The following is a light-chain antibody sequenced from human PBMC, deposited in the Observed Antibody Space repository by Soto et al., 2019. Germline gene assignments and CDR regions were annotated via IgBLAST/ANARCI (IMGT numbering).Light chain of an antibody. CDR1: SSNIGNNY. CDR2: DAD. J-gene: IGLJ3*02. CDR3: ATWDSGLSVVV. Sequence: QSLLTQPPSVSAAPGQRVTISCSGGSSNIGNNYVSWYRQIPGTAPKLLFFDADKRPSDIPDRFSASKSGTSATLGITGLQTGDEADYYCATWDSGLSVVVFGGGTKLTVL. V-gene: IGLV1-51*01.